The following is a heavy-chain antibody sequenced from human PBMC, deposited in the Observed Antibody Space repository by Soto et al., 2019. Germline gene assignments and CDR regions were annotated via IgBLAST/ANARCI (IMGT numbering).Heavy chain of an antibody. CDR2: ISGSGGVT. D-gene: IGHD2-21*01. CDR1: GFTFSSYS. Sequence: EVQLLESVGGLAQPGGSLRLSCAASGFTFSSYSMNWVRQPPGKGLEWVSMISGSGGVTSYADSVKGRFTISRNNAKNRLFPQMKSLRDEDTAVYYCAKVTDCGVSRCDDGIDIWGHGTLVTVS. V-gene: IGHV3-23*01. J-gene: IGHJ3*02. CDR3: AKVTDCGVSRCDDGIDI.